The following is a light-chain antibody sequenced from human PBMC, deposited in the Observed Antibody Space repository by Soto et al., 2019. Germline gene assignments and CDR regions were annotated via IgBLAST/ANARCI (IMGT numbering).Light chain of an antibody. J-gene: IGKJ1*01. CDR2: RAS. CDR3: HQYTTSLRT. Sequence: EIVLTQSTGTLSLSPGERATLSCRASQTVNYNYLAWYQQRPGQAPRLLISRASRRATGIPDRFSSSGSGTDFTLTISRLEPEDFAVYYCHQYTTSLRTFGQGTSVEVK. V-gene: IGKV3-20*01. CDR1: QTVNYNY.